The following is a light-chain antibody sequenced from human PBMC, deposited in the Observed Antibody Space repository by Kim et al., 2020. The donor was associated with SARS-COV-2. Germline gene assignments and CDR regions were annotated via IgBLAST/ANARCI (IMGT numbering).Light chain of an antibody. CDR1: KLGDKY. V-gene: IGLV3-1*01. CDR3: QTWDSSVV. Sequence: VPVSHGQSASITGPGDKLGDKYACWYQQKPGQSPLLVIYQDSSRPSGNPERFSGSNAGNTATLTISGTQAMDEADYYCQTWDSSVVFGGGTQLTVL. J-gene: IGLJ2*01. CDR2: QDS.